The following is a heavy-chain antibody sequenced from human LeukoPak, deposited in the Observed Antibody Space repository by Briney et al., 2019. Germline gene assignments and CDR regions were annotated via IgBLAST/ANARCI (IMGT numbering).Heavy chain of an antibody. D-gene: IGHD2-8*01. Sequence: GGSLRLSCAASGFTFSSYGMHWVRQAPGKGLEWVAFIRYDGSNKYYADSVKGRFTISRDDSKNTLYLQLHSLRVEDTATYYCAKDVSNFIGASDAWGQGTMVTVSS. CDR1: GFTFSSYG. V-gene: IGHV3-30*02. J-gene: IGHJ3*01. CDR3: AKDVSNFIGASDA. CDR2: IRYDGSNK.